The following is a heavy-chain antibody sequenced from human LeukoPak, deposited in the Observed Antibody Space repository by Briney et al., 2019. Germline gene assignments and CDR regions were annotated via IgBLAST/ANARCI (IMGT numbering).Heavy chain of an antibody. Sequence: GGSLRLSCAASGFTFSSYSRNGVRQALGKGLDWVASISSSSSYIYYADSVKGRFTISRDNAKNSLYLQMNSLRAEDTAVYYCARARRGQLVIDYWGQGTLVTVSS. J-gene: IGHJ4*02. V-gene: IGHV3-21*01. CDR1: GFTFSSYS. D-gene: IGHD6-13*01. CDR3: ARARRGQLVIDY. CDR2: ISSSSSYI.